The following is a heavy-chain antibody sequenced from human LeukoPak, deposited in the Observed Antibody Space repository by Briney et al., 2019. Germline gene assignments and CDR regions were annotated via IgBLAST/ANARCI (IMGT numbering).Heavy chain of an antibody. CDR1: GGTFSSYA. J-gene: IGHJ6*03. CDR2: TIPIFGTA. CDR3: ARDVAIPPPKNYYYMDV. D-gene: IGHD2-21*01. Sequence: SVKVSCKVSGGTFSSYAISWVRQAPGQGLEWMGRTIPIFGTANYAQKFQGRVTITTDDSTSTAYMELSSLRSEDTAVYYCARDVAIPPPKNYYYMDVWGKGTTVTVSS. V-gene: IGHV1-69*05.